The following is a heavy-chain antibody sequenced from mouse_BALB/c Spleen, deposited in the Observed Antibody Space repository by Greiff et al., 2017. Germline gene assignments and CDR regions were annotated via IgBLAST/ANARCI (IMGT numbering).Heavy chain of an antibody. D-gene: IGHD1-1*01. Sequence: EVQGVESGPELVKPGASVKISCKASGYSFTGYFMNWVMQSHGKSLEWIGRINPYNGDTFYNQKFKGKATLTVDKSSSTAHMELRSLASEDSAVYYCARDLNYYGSSGYWGQGTTLTVSS. CDR1: GYSFTGYF. CDR2: INPYNGDT. J-gene: IGHJ2*01. CDR3: ARDLNYYGSSGY. V-gene: IGHV1-20*02.